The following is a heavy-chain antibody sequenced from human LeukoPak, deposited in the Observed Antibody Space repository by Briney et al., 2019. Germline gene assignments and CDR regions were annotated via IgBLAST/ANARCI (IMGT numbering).Heavy chain of an antibody. CDR2: IYSGGST. CDR3: ARGPTTVTTGY. Sequence: GGSLRLSCAASGFTVSSNYMSWVRQAPGKGLEWVSVIYSGGSTYYADSVEGRFTISRDNSKNTLYLQMNSLRAEDTAVYYCARGPTTVTTGYWGQGTLVTVSS. CDR1: GFTVSSNY. V-gene: IGHV3-66*01. J-gene: IGHJ4*02. D-gene: IGHD4-17*01.